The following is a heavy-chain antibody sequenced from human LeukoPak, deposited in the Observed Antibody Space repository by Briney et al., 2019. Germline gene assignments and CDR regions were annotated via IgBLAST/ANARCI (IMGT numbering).Heavy chain of an antibody. Sequence: ASVTVSCKASGYTFTSYDINWVRQAAGQGLEWMGWINPNSGGTNYAQKFQGRVTMTRDTSISTAYMELSRLRSDDTAVYYCARAVYDYVWGSYRYKSFDYWGQGTLVTVSS. D-gene: IGHD3-16*02. CDR1: GYTFTSYD. V-gene: IGHV1-2*02. J-gene: IGHJ4*02. CDR2: INPNSGGT. CDR3: ARAVYDYVWGSYRYKSFDY.